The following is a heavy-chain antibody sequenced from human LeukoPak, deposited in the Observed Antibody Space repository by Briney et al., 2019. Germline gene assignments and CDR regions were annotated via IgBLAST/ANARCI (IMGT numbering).Heavy chain of an antibody. V-gene: IGHV3-30*04. CDR3: ARDSGYYDSSGYFDY. CDR2: ISYDGSNK. Sequence: GGSLRLSCAASGFTFSSYAMHWVRQAPGKGLEWGAVISYDGSNKYYADSVKGRFTISRDNSKNTLYLQMNSLRAEDTAVYYCARDSGYYDSSGYFDYWGQGTLVTVSS. CDR1: GFTFSSYA. D-gene: IGHD3-22*01. J-gene: IGHJ4*02.